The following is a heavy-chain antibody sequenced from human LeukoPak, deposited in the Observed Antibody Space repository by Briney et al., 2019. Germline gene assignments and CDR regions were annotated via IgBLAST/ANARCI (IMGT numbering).Heavy chain of an antibody. CDR2: IKEDGSEK. J-gene: IGHJ4*02. CDR1: GFTFRKHW. CDR3: ARDYTGGWNDY. D-gene: IGHD7-27*01. V-gene: IGHV3-7*01. Sequence: GGSLRLSCAATGFTFRKHWMSWVRQAIGKGLECVAKIKEDGSEKHYVDSVKGRFTISRDNAKHSLYLQMNSLRADDTAVYYCARDYTGGWNDYWGQGTLVTVSS.